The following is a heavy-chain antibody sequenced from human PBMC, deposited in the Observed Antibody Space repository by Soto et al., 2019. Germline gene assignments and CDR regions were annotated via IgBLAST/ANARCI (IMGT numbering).Heavy chain of an antibody. V-gene: IGHV4-39*01. CDR1: GGSISSTSYY. CDR3: ARLVGYCSSSSCSTPYYYYYYMDV. Sequence: QLQLQESGPGLVKPSETLSLTCTVSGGSISSTSYYWGWIRQPPGKGLEWIGTIYYSGSTYYNPSLKSRVTISVDTSKNQFSLKLSSVTAADTAVYYCARLVGYCSSSSCSTPYYYYYYMDVWGKGTTVTVSS. D-gene: IGHD2-2*01. CDR2: IYYSGST. J-gene: IGHJ6*03.